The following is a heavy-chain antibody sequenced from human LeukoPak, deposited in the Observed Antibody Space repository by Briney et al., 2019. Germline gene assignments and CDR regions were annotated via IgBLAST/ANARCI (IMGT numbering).Heavy chain of an antibody. V-gene: IGHV4-38-2*02. CDR2: IYHSGST. J-gene: IGHJ4*02. CDR3: ARDGDSSGWSPADY. CDR1: GYSISSGYY. D-gene: IGHD6-19*01. Sequence: SETLSLTCTVSGYSISSGYYWGWIRQPPGKGLEWIGSIYHSGSTYYNPSLKSRVTISVDTSKNQFSLKLSSVTAADTAVYYCARDGDSSGWSPADYWGQGTLVTVSS.